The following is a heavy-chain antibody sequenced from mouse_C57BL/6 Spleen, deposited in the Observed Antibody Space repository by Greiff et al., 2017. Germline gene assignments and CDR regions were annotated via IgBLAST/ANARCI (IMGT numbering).Heavy chain of an antibody. J-gene: IGHJ4*01. D-gene: IGHD4-1*01. CDR1: GYAFSSYW. CDR2: IYPGDGDT. Sequence: QVQLQQSGAELVKPGASVKISCKASGYAFSSYWMNWVQQRPGKGLEWIGQIYPGDGDTNYNGKFKGKATLTADKSSSTAYMQLSSLTSEDSAVYFWARSGAYAMDYWGQGTSVTVSS. V-gene: IGHV1-80*01. CDR3: ARSGAYAMDY.